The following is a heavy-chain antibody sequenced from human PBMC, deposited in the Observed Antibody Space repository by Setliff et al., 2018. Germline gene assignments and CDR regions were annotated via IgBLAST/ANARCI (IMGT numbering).Heavy chain of an antibody. CDR1: GYSFTDYW. J-gene: IGHJ5*02. CDR3: ARRGERFFNWFDP. CDR2: IYPGNADT. V-gene: IGHV5-51*01. D-gene: IGHD2-21*01. Sequence: PGESLKISCKGSGYSFTDYWIAWVRQTPGKGLEWMGTIYPGNADTRYSPSFQGQVTISTDTSINTAFLQWNNLKASDTAVYYCARRGERFFNWFDPWGREPWSPSPQ.